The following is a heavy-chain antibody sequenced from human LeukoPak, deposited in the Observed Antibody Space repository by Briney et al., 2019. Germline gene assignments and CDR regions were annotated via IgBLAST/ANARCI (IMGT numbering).Heavy chain of an antibody. J-gene: IGHJ4*02. Sequence: SQTLSLTCTVSGGSLSSGGYYWSWIRQHPGKGLEWIGYIYYSGSTYYNPSLKSRVTISVDTSKNQFSLKLSSVTAADTAVYYCARVTEYSYGMGDFDYWGQGTLVTVSS. CDR1: GGSLSSGGYY. CDR3: ARVTEYSYGMGDFDY. CDR2: IYYSGST. D-gene: IGHD5-18*01. V-gene: IGHV4-31*03.